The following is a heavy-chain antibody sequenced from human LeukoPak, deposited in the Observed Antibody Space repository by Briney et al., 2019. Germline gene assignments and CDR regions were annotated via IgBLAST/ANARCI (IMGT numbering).Heavy chain of an antibody. V-gene: IGHV4-39*07. CDR3: ARVVAAAGTRWFDP. J-gene: IGHJ5*02. Sequence: SETLSLTCTVSGGSMTSNTYYWGWIRQPPGKGLEWIGSIYYSGSTYYNSSLKSRVTISVDTSKNQFSLKLSSVTAADTAVYYCARVVAAAGTRWFDPWGQGTLVTVSS. CDR2: IYYSGST. CDR1: GGSMTSNTYY. D-gene: IGHD6-13*01.